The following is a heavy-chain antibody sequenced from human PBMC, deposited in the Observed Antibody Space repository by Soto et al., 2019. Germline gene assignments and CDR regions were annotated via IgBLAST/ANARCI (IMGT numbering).Heavy chain of an antibody. CDR3: ARGIAAAGTLRYYYYYVMDV. CDR1: GDSVSSNSAA. CDR2: TYYGSKWYN. D-gene: IGHD6-13*01. V-gene: IGHV6-1*01. Sequence: SQTLSLTCAISGDSVSSNSAAWSWIRQSPSRGLEWLGRTYYGSKWYNDYAVSVKSRITINPDTSKNQFSLQLNSVTPEDTAVYYCARGIAAAGTLRYYYYYVMDVWGQGTTVTVSS. J-gene: IGHJ6*02.